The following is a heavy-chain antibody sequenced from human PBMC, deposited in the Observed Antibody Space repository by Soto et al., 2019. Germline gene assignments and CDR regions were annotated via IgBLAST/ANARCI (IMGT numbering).Heavy chain of an antibody. V-gene: IGHV3-30*18. D-gene: IGHD6-19*01. CDR2: ISYDGSNK. J-gene: IGHJ5*02. CDR1: GFTFSSYG. Sequence: PGVSLRLSCAASGFTFSSYGMHWVRQAPGKGLEWVAVISYDGSNKYYADSVKGRFTISRDNSKNTLYLQMNSLRAEDTAVYYCAKETQWLVLIGWFDPWGQGTLVTVSS. CDR3: AKETQWLVLIGWFDP.